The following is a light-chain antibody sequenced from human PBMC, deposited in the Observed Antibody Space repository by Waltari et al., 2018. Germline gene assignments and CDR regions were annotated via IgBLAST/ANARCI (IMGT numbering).Light chain of an antibody. V-gene: IGKV4-1*01. Sequence: DIVMTQSPDSLTVSLGERATINCKSNQSVLYNSNNKNYVAWYQQKPGQPPKLLIYWASTLQSGVPDRFSGSGSGTDFTLTISSLQAEDVAVYHCQQYYTNPRTFGQGTKVEIK. CDR2: WAS. J-gene: IGKJ1*01. CDR1: QSVLYNSNNKNY. CDR3: QQYYTNPRT.